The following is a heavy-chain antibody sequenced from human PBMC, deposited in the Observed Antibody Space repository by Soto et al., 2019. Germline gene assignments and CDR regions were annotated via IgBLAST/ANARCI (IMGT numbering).Heavy chain of an antibody. D-gene: IGHD2-2*01. CDR1: GFTFSSYA. V-gene: IGHV3-23*01. Sequence: GGSLRLSCAASGFTFSSYAMSWVRQAPGKGLEWVSAISGRGGSTYYADSVRGRFTISRDNPMKTLYLQMNSLRAEDTATYYCAKLGYCGSTSCYDYYYYGMDLWGQGTTVTVSS. J-gene: IGHJ6*02. CDR3: AKLGYCGSTSCYDYYYYGMDL. CDR2: ISGRGGST.